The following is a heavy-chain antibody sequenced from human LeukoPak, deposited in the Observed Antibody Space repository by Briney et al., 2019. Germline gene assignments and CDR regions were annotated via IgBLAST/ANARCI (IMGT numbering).Heavy chain of an antibody. Sequence: SGGSISSXXWNWIRXPPGKGXXXXXSISSTGSYIYYADSVKGRFTVSRDNPGNVMYLQMDSLRAEDTAVYYCIRLAQSGPTGWFHPWGQGTLVTVST. D-gene: IGHD1-1*01. CDR3: IRLAQSGPTGWFHP. V-gene: IGHV3-21*01. J-gene: IGHJ5*02. CDR2: ISSTGSYI. CDR1: GGSISSXX.